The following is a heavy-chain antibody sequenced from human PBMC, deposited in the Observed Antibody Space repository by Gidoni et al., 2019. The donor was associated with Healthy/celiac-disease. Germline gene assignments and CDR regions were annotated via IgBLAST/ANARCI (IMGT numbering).Heavy chain of an antibody. V-gene: IGHV3-49*05. D-gene: IGHD6-13*01. Sequence: EVQLVESGGGLVKPGRSLRLSCTASGFTFGDYDMSWFRQAPGKGLEWVGFIRSKAYGGTTEYAASVKGRFTISRDDSKSIAYLQMNSLKTEDTAVYYCTIGYSSSWYPTYFDYWGQGTLVTVSS. CDR1: GFTFGDYD. CDR3: TIGYSSSWYPTYFDY. CDR2: IRSKAYGGTT. J-gene: IGHJ4*02.